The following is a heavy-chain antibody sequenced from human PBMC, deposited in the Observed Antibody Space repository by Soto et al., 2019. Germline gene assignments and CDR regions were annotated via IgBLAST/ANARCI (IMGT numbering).Heavy chain of an antibody. CDR2: ISYDGSNK. Sequence: GGSLRLSCAASGFTFSSYGMHWVRQAPGKGLEWVAVISYDGSNKYYADSVKGRFTISRDNSKNTLYLQMNSLRAEDTAVYYCAKSVVAATPVLPFFDYWGQGTLVTVSS. CDR3: AKSVVAATPVLPFFDY. V-gene: IGHV3-30*18. J-gene: IGHJ4*02. D-gene: IGHD2-15*01. CDR1: GFTFSSYG.